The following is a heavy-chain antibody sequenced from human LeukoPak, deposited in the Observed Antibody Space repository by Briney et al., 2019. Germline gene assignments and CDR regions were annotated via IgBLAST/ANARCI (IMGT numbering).Heavy chain of an antibody. V-gene: IGHV3-30-3*01. CDR1: GFTFSSYA. CDR3: ARDWVVVAATTVGY. J-gene: IGHJ4*02. CDR2: ISYAGSNK. Sequence: PGGSLRLSCAASGFTFSSYAMHWVRQAPGKGLEWVAVISYAGSNKYYADSVKGRFTISRDNSKNTPYLQMNSLRAEDTAVYYCARDWVVVAATTVGYWGQGTLVTVSS. D-gene: IGHD2-15*01.